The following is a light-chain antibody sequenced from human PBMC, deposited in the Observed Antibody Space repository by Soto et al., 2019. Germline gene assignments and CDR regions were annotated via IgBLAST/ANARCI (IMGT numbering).Light chain of an antibody. CDR1: QNIRGNE. CDR3: RDYGTSAPWT. J-gene: IGKJ1*01. V-gene: IGKV3-20*01. CDR2: RGS. Sequence: EVVLTQSTGTLSLSPGERATLSCRASQNIRGNELAWYQQKPCQAPRLLIYRGSTRATGIPDRFSGRGSGTDFTLTTYRREPEDFAAYYCRDYGTSAPWTFGQGTKVEIK.